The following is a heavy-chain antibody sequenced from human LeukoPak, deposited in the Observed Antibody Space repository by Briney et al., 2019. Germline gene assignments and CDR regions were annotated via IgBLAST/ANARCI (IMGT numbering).Heavy chain of an antibody. D-gene: IGHD2-2*02. J-gene: IGHJ6*02. CDR2: INPNSGGT. CDR3: ARLTVPAAIRYYYYGMDV. Sequence: ASVKVSCKASGYTLTGYYMHWVRQAPGQGLEWMGWINPNSGGTNYAQKLQGRVTMTTDTSTSTAYMELRSLRSDDTAVYYCARLTVPAAIRYYYYGMDVWGQGTTVTVSS. CDR1: GYTLTGYY. V-gene: IGHV1-2*02.